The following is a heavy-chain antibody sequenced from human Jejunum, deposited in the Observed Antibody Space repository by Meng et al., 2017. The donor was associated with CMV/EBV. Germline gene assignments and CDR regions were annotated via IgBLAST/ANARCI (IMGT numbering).Heavy chain of an antibody. D-gene: IGHD4/OR15-4a*01. Sequence: QVPLVQCGAEVKKPGASVTVSCETSGYRFASYGISWLRQAPGQGLEWMGWNSLYNGNTNYAQNLQGRVTMTTDTSTNSAYMELRNLRSDDTAVYYCARVAYGANYLDSWGQGTLVTVSS. CDR1: GYRFASYG. J-gene: IGHJ4*02. CDR3: ARVAYGANYLDS. V-gene: IGHV1-18*01. CDR2: NSLYNGNT.